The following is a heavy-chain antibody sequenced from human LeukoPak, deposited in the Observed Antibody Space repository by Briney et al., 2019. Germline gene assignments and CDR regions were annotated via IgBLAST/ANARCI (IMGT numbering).Heavy chain of an antibody. CDR3: ARDIEYCSGSSCYSSWFDP. D-gene: IGHD2-2*01. Sequence: SQTLSLTCTASGGSISSGSYYWSWIRQPAGKGLEWIGRIYSSGSTDYNPSLKSRLTISVDTSKNQFSLRLTSVTAADTAVYYCARDIEYCSGSSCYSSWFDPWGQGTLVTVSS. J-gene: IGHJ5*02. CDR1: GGSISSGSYY. CDR2: IYSSGST. V-gene: IGHV4-61*02.